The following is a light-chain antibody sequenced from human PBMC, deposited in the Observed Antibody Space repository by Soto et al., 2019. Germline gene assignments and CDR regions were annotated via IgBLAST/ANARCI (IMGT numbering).Light chain of an antibody. Sequence: DIQMTQSPSSLSASVGDRVTITCRASQTISTHLNWYQQKPGKAPKLLIYAASTLQSGVPSRFSGSGSGTDFTLTFTGLQPEDFATYYCQQSLTIPYTFGQGTKLEIK. CDR1: QTISTH. CDR2: AAS. J-gene: IGKJ2*01. V-gene: IGKV1-39*01. CDR3: QQSLTIPYT.